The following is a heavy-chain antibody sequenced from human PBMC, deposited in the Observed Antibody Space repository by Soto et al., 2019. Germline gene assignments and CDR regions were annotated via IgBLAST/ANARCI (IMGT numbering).Heavy chain of an antibody. D-gene: IGHD6-19*01. V-gene: IGHV4-31*03. CDR2: VYYSGGT. Sequence: KPSETLSLTCSVSGGSISSGGYYWSWIRQLPGKGLEWIGYVYYSGGTHYNPSLQSRVTVSVDTSRNQFSLKLTSVTAADTAVYYCARDSAWYYFDSWGRGTLVTVSS. J-gene: IGHJ4*02. CDR1: GGSISSGGYY. CDR3: ARDSAWYYFDS.